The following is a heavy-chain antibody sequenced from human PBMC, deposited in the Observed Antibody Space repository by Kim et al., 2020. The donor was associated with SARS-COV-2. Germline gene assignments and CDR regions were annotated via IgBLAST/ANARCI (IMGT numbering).Heavy chain of an antibody. Sequence: SETLSLTCAVYGGSFSGYYWSWIRQPPGKGLEWIGELNHSGSTNYNPSLKSRVTISVDTSKNQFSLKLSSVTAADTAVYYCARVHRGAFDIWGQGTMVTVSS. CDR2: LNHSGST. CDR1: GGSFSGYY. V-gene: IGHV4-34*01. CDR3: ARVHRGAFDI. J-gene: IGHJ3*02.